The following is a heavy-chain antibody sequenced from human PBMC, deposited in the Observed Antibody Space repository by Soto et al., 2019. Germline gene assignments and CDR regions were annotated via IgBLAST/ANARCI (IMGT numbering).Heavy chain of an antibody. D-gene: IGHD2-15*01. J-gene: IGHJ4*02. CDR1: GYTFTSSG. V-gene: IGHV1-18*01. CDR2: ISTYNGNT. Sequence: ASVKVSCKASGYTFTSSGVSWVRQAPGQGPEWMGWISTYNGNTNYAQNLQGRVTMTTDTSTSTAYMELRGLRSDDTAVYYCARTAGGYFDYWGQGTLVTVSS. CDR3: ARTAGGYFDY.